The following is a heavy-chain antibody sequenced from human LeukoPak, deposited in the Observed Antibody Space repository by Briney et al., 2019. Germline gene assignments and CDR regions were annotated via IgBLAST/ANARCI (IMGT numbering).Heavy chain of an antibody. CDR3: ARTTVVTPAKYFQH. Sequence: PSETLSLTCTVSAGSISGFFWSWIRQPPGKGLEWIGYISYSGSTNYNPSLKSRVTISADTSKNQVSLKLSSVTAADTAVYYCARTTVVTPAKYFQHWGQGTLVTVSS. V-gene: IGHV4-59*01. J-gene: IGHJ1*01. D-gene: IGHD4-23*01. CDR2: ISYSGST. CDR1: AGSISGFF.